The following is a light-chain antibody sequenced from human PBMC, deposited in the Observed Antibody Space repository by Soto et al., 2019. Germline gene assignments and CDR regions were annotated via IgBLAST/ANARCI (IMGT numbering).Light chain of an antibody. CDR3: QQLNNFPRT. J-gene: IGKJ1*01. CDR2: GAS. V-gene: IGKV1-9*01. Sequence: DIQLTQSPSFLSASVGDRVTITCRASQGISRYLAWYQQRPGKAPKLLMYGASTLQSGVPSRFRGSASGTTFTLTINNLQPEDFATYYCQQLNNFPRTFGQGTKVE. CDR1: QGISRY.